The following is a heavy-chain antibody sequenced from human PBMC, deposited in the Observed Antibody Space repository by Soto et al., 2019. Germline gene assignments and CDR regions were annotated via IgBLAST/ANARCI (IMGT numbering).Heavy chain of an antibody. CDR1: GGSISGYY. CDR2: IYYTGST. Sequence: SETLSLTCTVSGGSISGYYWSWIRQPPGKGLEWIGYIYYTGSTNYSPSLRSRVTLSIDTSKNQFSLKLSSVTAADTAVYFCTRVSSSGWVVYWGQGTLVTVSS. D-gene: IGHD6-19*01. CDR3: TRVSSSGWVVY. J-gene: IGHJ4*02. V-gene: IGHV4-59*01.